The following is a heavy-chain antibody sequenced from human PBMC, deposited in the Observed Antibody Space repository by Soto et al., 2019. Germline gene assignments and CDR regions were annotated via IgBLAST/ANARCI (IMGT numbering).Heavy chain of an antibody. CDR1: GDSISTNSYS. J-gene: IGHJ6*02. V-gene: IGHV4-39*01. Sequence: PSETLSLTCTVSGDSISTNSYSWGWIRQPPGQGLEWIGLFYYGGNAYYNPSLKSRVTISVDTSKTQFSLKLSSVTAADTAVYYCARHSSSWYGNYYYGMDVWGQGTTVTVSS. CDR3: ARHSSSWYGNYYYGMDV. CDR2: FYYGGNA. D-gene: IGHD6-13*01.